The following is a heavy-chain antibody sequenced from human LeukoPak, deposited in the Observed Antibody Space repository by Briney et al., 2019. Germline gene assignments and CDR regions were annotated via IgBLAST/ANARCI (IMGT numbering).Heavy chain of an antibody. V-gene: IGHV1-24*01. CDR2: FDSEDGET. CDR1: GYTLTELS. Sequence: GASVKVSCKVSGYTLTELSMHWVRQAPGKGLEWVGGFDSEDGETIYAQKFQGRVTMTEDTSTDTAYMELSSLRSEDTAVYYCATVDGLITFGGVIGGGYFDYWGQGTLVTVSS. CDR3: ATVDGLITFGGVIGGGYFDY. J-gene: IGHJ4*02. D-gene: IGHD3-16*02.